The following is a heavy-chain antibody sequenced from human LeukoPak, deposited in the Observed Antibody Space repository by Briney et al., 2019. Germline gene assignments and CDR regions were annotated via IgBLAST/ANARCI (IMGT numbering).Heavy chain of an antibody. CDR2: IRYDGSNK. CDR3: ARGYFDAFDI. D-gene: IGHD3-10*01. V-gene: IGHV3-30*02. Sequence: GGSLRLSCAASGFTFSSYGMHWVRQAPGKGLEWVAFIRYDGSNKYYADSVKGRFTISRDNSKNTLYLQMNSLRAEDTAVYYCARGYFDAFDIWGQGTMVTVSS. CDR1: GFTFSSYG. J-gene: IGHJ3*02.